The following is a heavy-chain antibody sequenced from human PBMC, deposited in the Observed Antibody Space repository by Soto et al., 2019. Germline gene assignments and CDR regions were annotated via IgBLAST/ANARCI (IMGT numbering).Heavy chain of an antibody. J-gene: IGHJ4*02. CDR1: GFTFDDYA. CDR3: AKEYSGYEFFDY. CDR2: ISWNSGSI. Sequence: GGSLRLSCAASGFTFDDYAMHWVRQAPGKGLEWVSGISWNSGSIGYADSVKGRFTISRDNAKNSLYLQMNSLRAEDTALYYCAKEYSGYEFFDYWGQGTLVTVSS. V-gene: IGHV3-9*01. D-gene: IGHD5-12*01.